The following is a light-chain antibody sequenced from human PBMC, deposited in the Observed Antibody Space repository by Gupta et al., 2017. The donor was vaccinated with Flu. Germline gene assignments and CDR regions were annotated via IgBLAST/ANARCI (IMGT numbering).Light chain of an antibody. Sequence: SVLTQPPSVSGTPGQRVTISCSGGSFNIGSNSVNWYQHLPGTAPKLLMFSSDQRPSGVPNRFSSSKSGTSASLAISGLQSEDEADYYCAAWDDSLNAYVFGTGTKVTV. CDR3: AAWDDSLNAYV. CDR1: SFNIGSNS. CDR2: SSD. V-gene: IGLV1-44*01. J-gene: IGLJ1*01.